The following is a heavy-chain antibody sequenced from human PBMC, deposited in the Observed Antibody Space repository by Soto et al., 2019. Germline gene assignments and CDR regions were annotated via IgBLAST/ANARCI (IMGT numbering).Heavy chain of an antibody. J-gene: IGHJ4*02. D-gene: IGHD3-22*01. CDR2: ISSSSSTI. CDR3: ARGGPYHSDSSGYSYFDY. V-gene: IGHV3-48*02. CDR1: GFTFSSYS. Sequence: GGSLRLSCAASGFTFSSYSMNWVRQAPGKGLEWVSYISSSSSTIYYADSVKGRFTISRDNAKNSLYLQMNSLRDEDTAVYYCARGGPYHSDSSGYSYFDYWGQGNLVTVSS.